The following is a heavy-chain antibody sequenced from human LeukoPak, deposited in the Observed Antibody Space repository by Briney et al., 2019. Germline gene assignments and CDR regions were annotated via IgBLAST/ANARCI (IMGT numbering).Heavy chain of an antibody. J-gene: IGHJ6*02. CDR1: GFTFSSYD. Sequence: GGSLRLSCAASGFTFSSYDMHWVRQATGKGLEWVSAIGTAGDTYYPGSVKGRFTISRENAKNSLYLQMNSLRAEDTAVYYCARAVTTFHYYYYYGMGVWGQGTTVTVSS. V-gene: IGHV3-13*01. CDR3: ARAVTTFHYYYYYGMGV. CDR2: IGTAGDT. D-gene: IGHD4-11*01.